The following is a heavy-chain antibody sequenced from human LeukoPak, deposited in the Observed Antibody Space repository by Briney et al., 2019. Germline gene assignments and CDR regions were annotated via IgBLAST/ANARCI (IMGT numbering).Heavy chain of an antibody. V-gene: IGHV1-2*02. Sequence: GASVKVSCKASGYTFTGYYMHWVRQAPGQGLEWMGWINPNSGGTNYAQKFQGRVTMTRDTSISTAYMELSRLRSDDTAVYHCARDSAGTTPYYYMDVWGKGTTVTVSS. CDR3: ARDSAGTTPYYYMDV. CDR1: GYTFTGYY. CDR2: INPNSGGT. D-gene: IGHD1-1*01. J-gene: IGHJ6*03.